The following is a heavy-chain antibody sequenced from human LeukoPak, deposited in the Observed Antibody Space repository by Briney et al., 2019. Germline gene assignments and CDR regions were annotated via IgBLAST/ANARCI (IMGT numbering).Heavy chain of an antibody. D-gene: IGHD5-12*01. V-gene: IGHV4-59*01. CDR2: IYCSGST. J-gene: IGHJ3*02. CDR3: ARVLNRYSSGDAFDI. CDR1: GGSISSYY. Sequence: SETLSLTCTVSGGSISSYYWSWIRQPPGKGLEWIGYIYCSGSTIYNPSLKSRVTISVDTSKNQFSLKPSSVTAADTAVYYCARVLNRYSSGDAFDIWGQGTMVTVSS.